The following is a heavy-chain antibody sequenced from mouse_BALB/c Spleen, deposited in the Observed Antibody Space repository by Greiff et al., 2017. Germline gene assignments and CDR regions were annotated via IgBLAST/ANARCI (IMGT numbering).Heavy chain of an antibody. CDR2: ISSGGSYT. CDR3: ARDKEAD. V-gene: IGHV5-9-4*01. J-gene: IGHJ3*01. CDR1: GFTFSSYA. Sequence: EVMLVESGGGLVTPGGSLKLSCAASGFTFSSYAMSWVRQSPEKRLEWVAEISSGGSYTYYPDTVTGRFTISRDNAKNTLYLEMSSLRSEDTAMYYCARDKEADWGQGTLVTVSA.